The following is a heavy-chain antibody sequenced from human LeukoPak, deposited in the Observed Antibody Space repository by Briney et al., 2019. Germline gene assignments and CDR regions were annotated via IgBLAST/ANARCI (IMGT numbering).Heavy chain of an antibody. CDR2: INPNSGGT. D-gene: IGHD3-9*01. V-gene: IGHV1-2*02. CDR3: ARDGFDDILTGYYY. Sequence: ASVKVSCKASGYTFTGYYMHWVRQAPGQGLEWMGWINPNSGGTNYAQKFQGRVTMTRDTSISTAYMEPSRLRSDDTAVYYCARDGFDDILTGYYYWGQGTLVTVSS. CDR1: GYTFTGYY. J-gene: IGHJ4*02.